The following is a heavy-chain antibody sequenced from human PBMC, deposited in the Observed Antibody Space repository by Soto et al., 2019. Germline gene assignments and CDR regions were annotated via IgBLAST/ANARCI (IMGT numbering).Heavy chain of an antibody. CDR1: GGSISSYY. Sequence: PSETLSLTCTVSGGSISSYYWSWIRQPPGKGLEWIGYIYYSGSTNYNPSLKSRVTISVATSKNQFSLKLSSVTAADTAVYYCARAGGSYYSLFDYWGQGTLVTVSS. J-gene: IGHJ4*02. D-gene: IGHD1-26*01. CDR2: IYYSGST. CDR3: ARAGGSYYSLFDY. V-gene: IGHV4-59*01.